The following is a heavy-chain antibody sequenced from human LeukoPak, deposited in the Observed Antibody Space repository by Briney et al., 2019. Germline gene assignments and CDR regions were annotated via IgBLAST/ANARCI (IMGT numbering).Heavy chain of an antibody. CDR3: SRGTYPYSSDT. J-gene: IGHJ5*02. CDR2: IWYDGVNK. CDR1: GFRFSDYA. Sequence: GGSLRLSCAASGFRFSDYAMHWVRQAPGKGLEWVAVIWYDGVNKYYADSVKGRFTISRDNAKNILYLQMNSLRAEDTAVYYCSRGTYPYSSDTWGQGALVTVSS. V-gene: IGHV3-33*03. D-gene: IGHD3-16*01.